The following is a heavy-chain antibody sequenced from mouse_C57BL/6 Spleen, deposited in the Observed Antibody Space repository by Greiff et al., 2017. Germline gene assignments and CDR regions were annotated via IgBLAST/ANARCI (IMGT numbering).Heavy chain of an antibody. J-gene: IGHJ1*03. CDR2: ISYDGSN. V-gene: IGHV3-6*01. CDR3: ARADDGYYVGWYFDV. Sequence: EVKLMESGPGLVKPSQSLSLTCSVTGYSITSGYYWNWIRQFPGNKLEWMGYISYDGSNNYNPSLKNRISITRDTSKNQFFLKLNSVTTEDTATYYCARADDGYYVGWYFDVWGTGTTVTVSS. CDR1: GYSITSGYY. D-gene: IGHD2-3*01.